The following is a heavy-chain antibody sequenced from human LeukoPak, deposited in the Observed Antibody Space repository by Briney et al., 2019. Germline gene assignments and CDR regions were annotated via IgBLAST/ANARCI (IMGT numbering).Heavy chain of an antibody. J-gene: IGHJ4*02. Sequence: QPGGSLRPSCAASGFPFSSYWMSWIRPTPGKGLEWVANIKEDGSEQNYVDSVKGRFTVSRDNAKNSVYLQMNSLTPEDTGVYYCARVDIVAAGKRTENFDLWGQGTLLTVSS. D-gene: IGHD1-26*01. CDR2: IKEDGSEQ. CDR3: ARVDIVAAGKRTENFDL. V-gene: IGHV3-7*01. CDR1: GFPFSSYW.